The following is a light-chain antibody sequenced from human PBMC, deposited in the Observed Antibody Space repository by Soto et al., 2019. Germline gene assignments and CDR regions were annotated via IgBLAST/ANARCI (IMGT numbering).Light chain of an antibody. J-gene: IGKJ5*01. CDR1: QSVSSN. CDR3: QQYNNWPPIT. Sequence: EIVMALSPATMSVSPGERATLSCRASQSVSSNLAWYQQKPGQAPRLLIYGASTRATGIPARFSGSGSGTEFTLTISSLQSEDFAVYYCQQYNNWPPITFGQGTRLEIK. V-gene: IGKV3-15*01. CDR2: GAS.